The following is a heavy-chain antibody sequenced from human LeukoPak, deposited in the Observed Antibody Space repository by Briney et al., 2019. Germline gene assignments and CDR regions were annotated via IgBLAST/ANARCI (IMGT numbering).Heavy chain of an antibody. V-gene: IGHV4-59*01. D-gene: IGHD6-19*01. CDR2: ISYSGST. CDR1: GVSISGYY. J-gene: IGHJ4*02. Sequence: SETLSLTCTASGVSISGYYWSWIRQPPGKGLEWVGYISYSGSTNYNPSLKSRVTISVDTSKNQFSLKLSSVTAADTAIYYCARDGRAGSLFAYWGQGTLVTVSS. CDR3: ARDGRAGSLFAY.